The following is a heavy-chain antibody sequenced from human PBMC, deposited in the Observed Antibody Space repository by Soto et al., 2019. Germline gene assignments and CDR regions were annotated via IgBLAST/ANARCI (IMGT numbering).Heavy chain of an antibody. CDR3: ARDSHDFWSGYYRPKGTNWFDP. J-gene: IGHJ5*02. V-gene: IGHV3-74*01. CDR1: GFTFSSYW. D-gene: IGHD3-3*01. CDR2: INSDGSST. Sequence: SVGSLRLSCAASGFTFSSYWMHWVRQAPGKGLVWVSRINSDGSSTSYADSVKGRFTISRDNAKNTLYLQMNSLRAEDTAVYYCARDSHDFWSGYYRPKGTNWFDPWGQGTLVTVSS.